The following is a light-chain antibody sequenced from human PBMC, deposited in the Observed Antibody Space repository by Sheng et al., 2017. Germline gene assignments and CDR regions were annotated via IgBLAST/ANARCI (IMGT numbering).Light chain of an antibody. CDR2: AAS. J-gene: IGKJ3*01. V-gene: IGKV1-NL1*01. Sequence: DIQMTQSPSSLSASVGDRVTFTCRASQGISNSLAWYQQKVGKAPKLLLYAASRLESGVPSRFSGSGSGTDYTLTISSLQPEDFATYYCQQLNSYPRVTFGPGTKVDIK. CDR1: QGISNS. CDR3: QQLNSYPRVT.